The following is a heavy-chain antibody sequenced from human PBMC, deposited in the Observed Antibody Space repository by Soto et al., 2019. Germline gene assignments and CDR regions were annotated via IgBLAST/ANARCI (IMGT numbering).Heavy chain of an antibody. J-gene: IGHJ4*02. V-gene: IGHV1-8*01. CDR2: MNPNSGNT. CDR1: GYTFTSYD. Sequence: ASVKVSCKASGYTFTSYDINWVRQATEQGLEWMGWMNPNSGNTGYAQKFQGRVTMTRNTSISTAYMELSSLRSDDTAVYYCARSEYSSPRPTYYFDYWGQGTLVTVSS. D-gene: IGHD6-6*01. CDR3: ARSEYSSPRPTYYFDY.